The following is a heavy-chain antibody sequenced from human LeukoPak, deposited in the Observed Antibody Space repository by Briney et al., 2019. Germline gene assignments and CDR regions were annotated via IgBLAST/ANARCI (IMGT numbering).Heavy chain of an antibody. Sequence: PSGTLSLTCTVSGASISRYFWNWIRQPPGKELEWIGYISSGGSTNYNPSLKSRVTISIDTSKNQFSLKLTSATAADTAVYCCARGDNYKSTLFDYWGQGTLVTVSS. J-gene: IGHJ4*02. D-gene: IGHD5-24*01. CDR2: ISSGGST. CDR3: ARGDNYKSTLFDY. V-gene: IGHV4-59*01. CDR1: GASISRYF.